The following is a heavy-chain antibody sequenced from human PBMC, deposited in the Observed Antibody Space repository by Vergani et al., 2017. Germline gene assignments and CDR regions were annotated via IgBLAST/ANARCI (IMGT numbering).Heavy chain of an antibody. D-gene: IGHD4-23*01. CDR1: GGSISSGGYY. Sequence: QLQQQESGPGLVKPSETLSLTCTVSGGSISSGGYYWSWIRQHPGKGLEWIGYIYYSGSTYYNPSLKSRVTIAVETSKNQFSLKLSSVTAADTAVYYCARKVVTRFDPWGQGTLVTVSS. J-gene: IGHJ5*02. V-gene: IGHV4-31*03. CDR3: ARKVVTRFDP. CDR2: IYYSGST.